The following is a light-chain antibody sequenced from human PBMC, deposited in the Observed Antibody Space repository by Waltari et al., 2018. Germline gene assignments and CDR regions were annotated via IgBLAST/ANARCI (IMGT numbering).Light chain of an antibody. J-gene: IGKJ2*01. Sequence: EVVLTQSPGTLSLSPGARVTLSCRASQSVSSYLAWYQQKPGQAPRIVMHAASSRAIGIPDRFSGSGSGTEFTLTISSLEPEDFAVYYCQQYGSTPVTFGQGTKLEIK. V-gene: IGKV3-20*01. CDR2: AAS. CDR1: QSVSSY. CDR3: QQYGSTPVT.